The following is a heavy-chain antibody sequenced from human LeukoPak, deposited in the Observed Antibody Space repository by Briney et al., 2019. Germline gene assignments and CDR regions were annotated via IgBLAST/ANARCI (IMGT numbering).Heavy chain of an antibody. CDR1: VYTFTVYY. CDR3: AREWELRVGFDY. J-gene: IGHJ4*02. V-gene: IGHV1-2*02. D-gene: IGHD1-26*01. Sequence: ASVNVSCKASVYTFTVYYMHWVRQAPGQGLEWMGWINPNSGGTNNAHKFQGRVTMTRDTSISTAYMGLSRLRSDDTAVYYCAREWELRVGFDYWGQGKLVTVSS. CDR2: INPNSGGT.